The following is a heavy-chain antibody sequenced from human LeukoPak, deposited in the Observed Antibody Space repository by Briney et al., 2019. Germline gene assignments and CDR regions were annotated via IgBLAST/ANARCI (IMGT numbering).Heavy chain of an antibody. V-gene: IGHV3-30*18. CDR2: ISDDGNRK. Sequence: QPGGSLRLSCAASGFTFSNYYMHWGRQAPGKGLEWVAVISDDGNRKYYADSVQGRFTISRDNSKNTLYLHMNSLRAEDTAVYFCVKDLSGYWTFDYWGQGTLVTVSS. CDR1: GFTFSNYY. D-gene: IGHD1-1*01. CDR3: VKDLSGYWTFDY. J-gene: IGHJ4*02.